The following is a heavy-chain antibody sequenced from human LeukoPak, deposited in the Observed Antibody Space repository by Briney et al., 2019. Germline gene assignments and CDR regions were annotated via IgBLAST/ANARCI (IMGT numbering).Heavy chain of an antibody. D-gene: IGHD3-3*01. V-gene: IGHV4-31*03. J-gene: IGHJ5*02. CDR3: ARGPYDFWSGYSRGWFDP. CDR1: GVSISSGGYY. CDR2: IYYSGST. Sequence: SETLSLTCTVSGVSISSGGYYWSWIRQHPGKGLEWIGYIYYSGSTYYNPSLKSRVTISVDTSKNQFSLKLSSVTAADTAVYYCARGPYDFWSGYSRGWFDPWGQGTLVTVSS.